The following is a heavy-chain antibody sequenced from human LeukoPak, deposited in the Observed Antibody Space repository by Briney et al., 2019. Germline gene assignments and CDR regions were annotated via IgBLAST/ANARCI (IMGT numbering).Heavy chain of an antibody. CDR3: ARSHQAARGPVDY. CDR2: IWYDGSNK. V-gene: IGHV3-33*01. D-gene: IGHD3-10*01. Sequence: GGSLRLSCAASGFTFSSYGMNGVGQAQARGREGGAVIWYDGSNKYCADSVKGRFTISRDNSKNTLYLQMNSLRAEDTAVYYCARSHQAARGPVDYWGQGTLVTVSS. J-gene: IGHJ4*02. CDR1: GFTFSSYG.